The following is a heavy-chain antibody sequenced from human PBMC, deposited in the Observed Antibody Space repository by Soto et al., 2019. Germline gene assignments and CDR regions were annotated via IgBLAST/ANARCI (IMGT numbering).Heavy chain of an antibody. V-gene: IGHV1-69*06. D-gene: IGHD3-16*01. CDR2: IIPIFGTP. Sequence: QVQLVQSGAEVKKPGSSVKVSCKASGGSFSTYTINWVRQAPGQGLEWMGGIIPIFGTPIYAQKFQGRVTIDAYKSTTTASTELTSLISEDTAVYYCARKMITPKTSGLDVWGPGTAVTISS. CDR3: ARKMITPKTSGLDV. J-gene: IGHJ6*02. CDR1: GGSFSTYT.